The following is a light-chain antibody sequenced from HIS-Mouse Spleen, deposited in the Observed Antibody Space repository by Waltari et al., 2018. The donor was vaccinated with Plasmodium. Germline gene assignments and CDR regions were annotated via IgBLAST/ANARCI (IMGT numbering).Light chain of an antibody. Sequence: SSELTQDPAVSVALGQTVRITCQGDSLRSYYASWYQQKPGQAPVLVIYGKNNRPSGIPDRFSGSSSGNTASLTITGAQAEDEADCYCNSRDSSGTHGVFGGGTKLTVL. CDR2: GKN. CDR1: SLRSYY. J-gene: IGLJ2*01. CDR3: NSRDSSGTHGV. V-gene: IGLV3-19*01.